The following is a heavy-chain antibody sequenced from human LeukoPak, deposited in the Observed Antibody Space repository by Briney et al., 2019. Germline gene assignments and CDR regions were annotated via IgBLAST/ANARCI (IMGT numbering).Heavy chain of an antibody. J-gene: IGHJ4*02. V-gene: IGHV1-18*01. CDR1: GYTFSNYG. CDR3: VRLTAYSGYVLMGFEY. Sequence: ASVKVSCKASGYTFSNYGITWVRQAPGQGLEWMGWISAYSGKTNSAQKLQGSVTFTTDTSTSTAYMELRSLRFDDTAVYYCVRLTAYSGYVLMGFEYWGQGTLVTVSS. CDR2: ISAYSGKT. D-gene: IGHD5-12*01.